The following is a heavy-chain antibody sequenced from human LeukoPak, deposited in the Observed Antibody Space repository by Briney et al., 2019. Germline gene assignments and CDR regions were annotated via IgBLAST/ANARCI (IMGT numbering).Heavy chain of an antibody. Sequence: PSETLSLTCTVSGGSISSYYWSWIRQPAGKGLEWIGRMYTSGSTNYNPSPKSRVTMSVDTSKSQFSLRLSSVTAADTAVYYCARSISGSSWNYFDYWGQGTLVTVSS. CDR1: GGSISSYY. V-gene: IGHV4-4*07. J-gene: IGHJ4*02. CDR3: ARSISGSSWNYFDY. CDR2: MYTSGST. D-gene: IGHD1-26*01.